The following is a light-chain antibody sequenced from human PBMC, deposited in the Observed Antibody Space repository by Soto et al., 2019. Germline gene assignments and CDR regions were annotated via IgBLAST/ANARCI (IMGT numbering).Light chain of an antibody. CDR3: QSYDSSLSGYV. CDR1: RFNIGAAYD. J-gene: IGLJ1*01. V-gene: IGLV1-40*01. CDR2: GNT. Sequence: QPVLTQPPSVSGAPGQRVTISCTGSRFNIGAAYDVNWYQQPPGTAPKLLIYGNTNRPSGVPDRFSGSKSGTSASLAITGLQAEDEADYYCQSYDSSLSGYVFGTGTKLTVL.